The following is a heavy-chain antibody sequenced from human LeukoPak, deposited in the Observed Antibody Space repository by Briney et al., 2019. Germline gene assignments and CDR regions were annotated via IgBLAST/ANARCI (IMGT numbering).Heavy chain of an antibody. Sequence: PSQTLSLTCAVSGGSISSGGYSWSWIRQPPGKGLEWIGYIYHSGSTYYNPSLKSRVTISVDRSKNQFSLKLSSVTAADTAVYYCARHQGTLEQWLDYWYFDLWGRGTLVTVSS. D-gene: IGHD6-19*01. J-gene: IGHJ2*01. CDR1: GGSISSGGYS. V-gene: IGHV4-30-2*01. CDR2: IYHSGST. CDR3: ARHQGTLEQWLDYWYFDL.